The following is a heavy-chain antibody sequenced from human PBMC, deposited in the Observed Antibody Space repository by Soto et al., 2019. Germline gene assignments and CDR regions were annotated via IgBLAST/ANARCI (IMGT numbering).Heavy chain of an antibody. D-gene: IGHD2-2*01. V-gene: IGHV3-23*01. CDR1: GFTFSSYA. J-gene: IGHJ6*02. Sequence: PGGSLRLSCAASGFTFSSYAMSWVRQAPGKGLEWVSAISGSGGSTYYADSVKGRFTISRDNSKNTLYLQMNSLRAEDTAVYYCAKDIYQLLYYYYYGMDVWGQGTTVTVYS. CDR2: ISGSGGST. CDR3: AKDIYQLLYYYYYGMDV.